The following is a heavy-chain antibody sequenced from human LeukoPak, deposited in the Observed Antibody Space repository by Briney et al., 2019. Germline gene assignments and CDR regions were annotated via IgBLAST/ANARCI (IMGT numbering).Heavy chain of an antibody. J-gene: IGHJ4*02. D-gene: IGHD2-15*01. V-gene: IGHV4-39*01. CDR3: GGRYCSGGSLPSDY. CDR1: GGSISGSSFY. Sequence: PSETLSLTCTVSGGSISGSSFYWGGIRQPPGKGLEWIGSISYSGSTYYNPSLKSRVTISVDTSKNQFSLTLSSVTAADTAVYYCGGRYCSGGSLPSDYWGQGILVTVSS. CDR2: ISYSGST.